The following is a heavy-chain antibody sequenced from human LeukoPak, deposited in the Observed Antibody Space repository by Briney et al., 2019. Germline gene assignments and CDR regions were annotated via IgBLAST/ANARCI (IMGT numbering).Heavy chain of an antibody. CDR1: GYTFTGYY. V-gene: IGHV1-2*02. CDR3: ARDSLYYDILTGSGWFDP. CDR2: INPNSGGT. Sequence: ASVKVSCKASGYTFTGYYMHWVRQAPGQGLERMGGINPNSGGTNYAQKFQGRVTMTRDTSISTAYMELSRLRSDDTAVYYCARDSLYYDILTGSGWFDPWGQGTLVTVSS. D-gene: IGHD3-9*01. J-gene: IGHJ5*02.